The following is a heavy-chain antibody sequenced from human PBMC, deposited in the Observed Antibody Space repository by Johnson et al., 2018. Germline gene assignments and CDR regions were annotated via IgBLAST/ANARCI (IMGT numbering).Heavy chain of an antibody. CDR3: ARAVEATRNAFQI. D-gene: IGHD6-19*01. Sequence: VQLVESGGGVVQPGRSLRVSCAASGITFSNFWMHWVRQAPGKGLVWVSRIYSDVSSTNYADSVKGRFTISRDSAKNTLYLKRNSRGAEDTAIYYGARAVEATRNAFQIWGQGTMVTVSS. J-gene: IGHJ3*02. V-gene: IGHV3-74*02. CDR1: GITFSNFW. CDR2: IYSDVSST.